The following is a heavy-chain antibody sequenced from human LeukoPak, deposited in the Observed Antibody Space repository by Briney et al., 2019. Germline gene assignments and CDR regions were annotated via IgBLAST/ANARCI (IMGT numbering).Heavy chain of an antibody. CDR2: IKEDGSEK. CDR1: GFTFSSYW. Sequence: GGSLRLSCVASGFTFSSYWMRWVRPAPGKGLEWVANIKEDGSEKDYLHSVKGRFTISRDNAKNSVYLQISSLRADDTAVYYCARDPRGGHFDYWGQGTLVTVSS. J-gene: IGHJ4*02. D-gene: IGHD6-25*01. V-gene: IGHV3-7*03. CDR3: ARDPRGGHFDY.